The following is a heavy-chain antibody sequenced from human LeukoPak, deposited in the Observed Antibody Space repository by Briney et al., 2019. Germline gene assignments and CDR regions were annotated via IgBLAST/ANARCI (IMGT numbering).Heavy chain of an antibody. D-gene: IGHD6-19*01. CDR2: IYTSGST. Sequence: SETLSLTCTVSGGSISSGSHYWSWIRQPAGKGLEWIGRIYTSGSTNYNPSLKSRVTISVDTSKNQFSLKLSSVTAADTAVYYCAGESSGPTPYYMDVWGKGTTVTVSS. J-gene: IGHJ6*03. CDR3: AGESSGPTPYYMDV. CDR1: GGSISSGSHY. V-gene: IGHV4-61*02.